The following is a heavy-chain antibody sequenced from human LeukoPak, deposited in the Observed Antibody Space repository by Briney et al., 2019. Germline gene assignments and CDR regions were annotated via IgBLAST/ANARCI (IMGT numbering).Heavy chain of an antibody. CDR2: TYHTGST. CDR3: ASRKLGNDY. D-gene: IGHD7-27*01. CDR1: GGSVSDYY. Sequence: SETLSLTCTISGGSVSDYYWSWIRQSPGKGLEWIGYTYHTGSTSYSPSLKSRVTISADTSQNQFSLKLSSVTAADTAVYYCASRKLGNDYWGQGTLVTVSS. V-gene: IGHV4-59*02. J-gene: IGHJ4*02.